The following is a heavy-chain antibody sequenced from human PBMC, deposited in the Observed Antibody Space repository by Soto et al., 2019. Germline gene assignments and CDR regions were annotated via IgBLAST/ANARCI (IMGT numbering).Heavy chain of an antibody. Sequence: QVQLQESGPGLVKPSQTLSLTCTVSGGSISSGGYYWSWIRQHPGKGLEWIGYIYYSGSTYYNPSLMSRVTISVDTSKNQFSLNLSSVTAADTAVYYCARERAPYGDHRDYWGEGTLVTVSS. CDR3: ARERAPYGDHRDY. CDR1: GGSISSGGYY. CDR2: IYYSGST. J-gene: IGHJ4*02. D-gene: IGHD4-17*01. V-gene: IGHV4-31*03.